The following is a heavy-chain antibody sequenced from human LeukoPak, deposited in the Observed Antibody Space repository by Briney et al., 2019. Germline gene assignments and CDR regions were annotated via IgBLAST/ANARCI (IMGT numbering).Heavy chain of an antibody. D-gene: IGHD3-22*01. CDR3: ARDRNKIVFDI. J-gene: IGHJ3*02. CDR2: INTDGSST. CDR1: GFTFSSYW. Sequence: RGSLRLSCAASGFTFSSYWMHWVRQAPGKGLVWVSRINTDGSSTSYADSVKGRFTISRDNAKNTLYLQMNSLRAEDTAVYYCARDRNKIVFDIWGQGTMVTVSS. V-gene: IGHV3-74*01.